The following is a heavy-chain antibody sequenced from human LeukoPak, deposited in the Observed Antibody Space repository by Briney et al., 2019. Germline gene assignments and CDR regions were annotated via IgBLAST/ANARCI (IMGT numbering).Heavy chain of an antibody. CDR2: ISSSSSTI. Sequence: GRSLRLSCAASGFTFSSYSMNWVRQAPGKGLEWVSYISSSSSTIYYADSVKGRFTISRDNSKNTLYLQMNSLRAEDTAVYYCARDFGYSDYWGQGTLVTVSS. CDR1: GFTFSSYS. CDR3: ARDFGYSDY. J-gene: IGHJ4*02. D-gene: IGHD5-24*01. V-gene: IGHV3-48*01.